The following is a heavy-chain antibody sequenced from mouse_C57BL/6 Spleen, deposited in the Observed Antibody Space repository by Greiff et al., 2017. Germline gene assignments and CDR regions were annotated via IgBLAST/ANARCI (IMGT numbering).Heavy chain of an antibody. CDR3: ARSVTTVCMDD. V-gene: IGHV1-50*01. CDR2: IDPSDSYT. J-gene: IGHJ4*01. D-gene: IGHD1-1*01. Sequence: VQLQQPGAELVKPGASVKLSCKASGYTFTSYWMQWVKQRPGQGLEWIGEIDPSDSYTNYNQKFKGKATLTVDTSSSTAYMQLSSLTAEDSAVYYCARSVTTVCMDDWGQGTSVTVSS. CDR1: GYTFTSYW.